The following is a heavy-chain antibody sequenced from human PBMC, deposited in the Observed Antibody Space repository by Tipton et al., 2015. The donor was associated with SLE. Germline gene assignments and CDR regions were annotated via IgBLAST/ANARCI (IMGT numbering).Heavy chain of an antibody. CDR1: GGSISSYY. D-gene: IGHD2-15*01. V-gene: IGHV4-59*01. CDR2: IYYSGST. Sequence: LRLSCIVSGGSISSYYWSWIRQPPGKGLEWIGYIYYSGSTNYNPSLKSRVTISVDTSKNHFSLKESSVTAADTAVYYCARAEGSWDAFDIWGQGTMVTVSS. CDR3: ARAEGSWDAFDI. J-gene: IGHJ3*02.